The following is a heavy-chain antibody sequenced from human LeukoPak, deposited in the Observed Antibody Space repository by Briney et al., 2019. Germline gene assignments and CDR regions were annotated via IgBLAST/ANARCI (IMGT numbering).Heavy chain of an antibody. CDR2: IYYSGNT. CDR3: AATYYYDNSGYYRFDY. Sequence: PSETLSLTCSVSGASISGYYWSWIRQPPGKGLEWIAYIYYSGNTNYNPSLKSRVTISVDTSMDQFSLKLSSVTAADTAVYYCAATYYYDNSGYYRFDYWGQGTLVTVSS. V-gene: IGHV4-59*01. D-gene: IGHD3-22*01. J-gene: IGHJ4*02. CDR1: GASISGYY.